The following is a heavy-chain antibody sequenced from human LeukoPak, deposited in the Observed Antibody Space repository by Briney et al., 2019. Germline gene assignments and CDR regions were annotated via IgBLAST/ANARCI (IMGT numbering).Heavy chain of an antibody. J-gene: IGHJ3*02. CDR3: AKRRSSSWSIDAFDI. CDR1: GFTFSSYA. CDR2: ISGSGGST. Sequence: GGSLRLSCAASGFTFSSYAMSWVRQAPGKGLEWVSAISGSGGSTYYADSVKGRFTISRDNSKNTLYLQMNSLRAEDTAVYHCAKRRSSSWSIDAFDIWGQGTMVTVSS. V-gene: IGHV3-23*01. D-gene: IGHD6-13*01.